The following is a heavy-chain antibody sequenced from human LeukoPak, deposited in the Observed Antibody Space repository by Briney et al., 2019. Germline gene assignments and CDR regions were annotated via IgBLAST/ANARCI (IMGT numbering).Heavy chain of an antibody. CDR3: ARDPRLWFGDNAFDI. CDR2: IIPILGIA. V-gene: IGHV1-69*04. D-gene: IGHD3-10*01. CDR1: GGTFSSYA. Sequence: ASVKVSCKASGGTFSSYAISWVRQAPGQGLEWMGRIIPILGIANYAQKFQGRVTITADKSTSTAYMELSSLRSEDTAVYYCARDPRLWFGDNAFDIWGQGTRVTVSS. J-gene: IGHJ3*02.